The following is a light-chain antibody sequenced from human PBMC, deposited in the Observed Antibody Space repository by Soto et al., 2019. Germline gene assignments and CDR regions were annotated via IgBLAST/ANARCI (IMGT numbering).Light chain of an antibody. CDR1: ESVTSSY. CDR3: QQRGKWPST. V-gene: IGKV3D-20*02. Sequence: EIVLTQSPGTLSLSPGERATLSCRASESVTSSYLAWYQHKPGQAPRLLIYGASGRATGIPDRFTGSGSGTDFTLTITRLEPEDFAVYYCQQRGKWPSTFGPGTKVE. J-gene: IGKJ2*02. CDR2: GAS.